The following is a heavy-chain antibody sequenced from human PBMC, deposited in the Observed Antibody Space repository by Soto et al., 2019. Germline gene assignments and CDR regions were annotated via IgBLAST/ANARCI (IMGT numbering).Heavy chain of an antibody. Sequence: DLVESGGGLVKPGGSLRLSCAVSGFTFSDYYMSWIRQAPGKGLEGVAYISSGGTTIYYGDSVKGRFAISRDNAKNSLYLQMNSLRAEDTAVYYCARDYDILTGYSPFDYWGQGTLVTVSS. CDR1: GFTFSDYY. J-gene: IGHJ4*02. D-gene: IGHD3-9*01. CDR2: ISSGGTTI. V-gene: IGHV3-11*01. CDR3: ARDYDILTGYSPFDY.